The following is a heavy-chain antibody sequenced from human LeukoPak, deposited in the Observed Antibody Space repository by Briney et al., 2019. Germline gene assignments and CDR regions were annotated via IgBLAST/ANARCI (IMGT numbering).Heavy chain of an antibody. CDR1: GFTFSSYA. Sequence: GGSLRLSCAASGFTFSSYAMHWVRQAPGKGLEYVSAISSNGGSTYYANSVKGRLTISRDNSKNTLYLQMGSLRAEDMAVYYCARTYGPGDYWGQGTLVTVSS. CDR2: ISSNGGST. D-gene: IGHD3-10*01. J-gene: IGHJ4*02. V-gene: IGHV3-64*01. CDR3: ARTYGPGDY.